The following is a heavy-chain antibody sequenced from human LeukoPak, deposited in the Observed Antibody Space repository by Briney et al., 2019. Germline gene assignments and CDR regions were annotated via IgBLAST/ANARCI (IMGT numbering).Heavy chain of an antibody. CDR2: INHSGST. Sequence: SETLSLTCAVYGGPFSGYYWSWIRQPPGKGLEWIGEINHSGSTNYNPSLKSRVTISVDTFKNQFSLKLTSVTAADTAVYYCARFSPRAMGNYLDFWGQGTLVTVSS. D-gene: IGHD7-27*01. CDR3: ARFSPRAMGNYLDF. V-gene: IGHV4-34*01. CDR1: GGPFSGYY. J-gene: IGHJ4*02.